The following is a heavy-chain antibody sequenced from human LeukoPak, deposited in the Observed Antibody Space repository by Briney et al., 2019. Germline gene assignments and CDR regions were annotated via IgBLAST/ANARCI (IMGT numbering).Heavy chain of an antibody. V-gene: IGHV6-1*01. D-gene: IGHD4-17*01. Sequence: RSQTLSLTCAISGDSVSSNSAAWNWIRQSPSRGLEWLGRTYYRSEWYNDSAVSVQSRITINPDTSKNQFSLQLNSVTPEDTAVYFCARGPGLRMGAFDIWGQGTVVSVSS. CDR2: TYYRSEWYN. CDR1: GDSVSSNSAA. J-gene: IGHJ3*02. CDR3: ARGPGLRMGAFDI.